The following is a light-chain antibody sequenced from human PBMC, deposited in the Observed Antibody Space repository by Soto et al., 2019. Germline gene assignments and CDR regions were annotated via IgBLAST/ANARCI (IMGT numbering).Light chain of an antibody. V-gene: IGKV3-11*01. CDR3: QQYGSSPLT. Sequence: EIVLTQSPATLSLSPGERATLSCRASQSVSGYLAWYQQKPGQAPRLLIYDGSHRAAGIPSRFSGSGSGTDFTLTISGLEPEDFAVYYCQQYGSSPLTFGGGTKVDIK. CDR1: QSVSGY. J-gene: IGKJ4*01. CDR2: DGS.